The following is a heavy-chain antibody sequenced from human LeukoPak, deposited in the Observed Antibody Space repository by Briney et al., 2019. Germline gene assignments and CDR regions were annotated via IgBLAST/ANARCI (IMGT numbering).Heavy chain of an antibody. CDR3: ARDWVYYDSSGYPFYY. D-gene: IGHD3-22*01. V-gene: IGHV1-2*02. J-gene: IGHJ4*02. CDR2: INPNSGGT. CDR1: GGTFSSYA. Sequence: ASVKVSCKASGGTFSSYAISWVRQAPGQGLEWMGWINPNSGGTNYAQKFQGRVTMTRDTSISTAYMELSRLRSDDTAVYYCARDWVYYDSSGYPFYYWGQGTLVTVSS.